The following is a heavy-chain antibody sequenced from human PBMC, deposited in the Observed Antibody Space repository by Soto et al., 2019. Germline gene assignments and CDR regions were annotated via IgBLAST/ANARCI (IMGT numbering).Heavy chain of an antibody. CDR1: GYTFTGYY. J-gene: IGHJ4*02. CDR3: VRDDRRHCYSTTCHYYFDY. D-gene: IGHD2-2*01. V-gene: IGHV1-2*04. CDR2: INPNSGGT. Sequence: ASVKVSCKASGYTFTGYYMHWVRQAPGQGLEWMGWINPNSGGTNYAQKFHGWVTMTRDTSVSTAYMELRRLRSDDTAVYYCVRDDRRHCYSTTCHYYFDYWGQGTQVTVSS.